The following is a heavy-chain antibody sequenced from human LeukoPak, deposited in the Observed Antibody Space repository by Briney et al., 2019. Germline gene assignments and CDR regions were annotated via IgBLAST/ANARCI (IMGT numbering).Heavy chain of an antibody. CDR1: GGSISSGDYY. D-gene: IGHD1-26*01. J-gene: IGHJ5*02. CDR3: ARVRVGAHWFDP. Sequence: SETLSLTCTVSGGSISSGDYYWSWIRQPTGKGLEWIGYIYYSGSTYYNPSLKSRVTISVDTSKDQFSLKLSSVTAADTAVYYCARVRVGAHWFDPWGQGTLVTVSS. CDR2: IYYSGST. V-gene: IGHV4-30-4*08.